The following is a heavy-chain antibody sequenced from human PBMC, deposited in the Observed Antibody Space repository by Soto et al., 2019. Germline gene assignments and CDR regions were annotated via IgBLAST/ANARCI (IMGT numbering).Heavy chain of an antibody. CDR1: GGSISSNNYY. J-gene: IGHJ4*02. CDR2: MSYSRST. Sequence: SETLSLTCFVSGGSISSNNYYWGWIRQPPGKGLEWVGSMSYSRSTYYNPSLKSRVTISVDTSKNQFSLKLTSVTAPDTAVYYCASHLLPTNGGGGYFDYWGQGPLLTVSS. D-gene: IGHD3-16*01. V-gene: IGHV4-39*01. CDR3: ASHLLPTNGGGGYFDY.